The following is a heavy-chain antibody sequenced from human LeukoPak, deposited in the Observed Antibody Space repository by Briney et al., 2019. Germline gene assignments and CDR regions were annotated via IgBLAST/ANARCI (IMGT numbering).Heavy chain of an antibody. CDR1: GGSFSGYY. CDR2: INHSGST. J-gene: IGHJ5*02. CDR3: ARGWAMGATGVARWFDP. Sequence: SETLSLTCAVYGGSFSGYYWSWIRQPPGEGLEWIGEINHSGSTNYNPSLKSRVTISVDTSKNQFSLKLSPVTAADTAVYYCARGWAMGATGVARWFDPWGQGTLVTVSS. D-gene: IGHD1-26*01. V-gene: IGHV4-34*01.